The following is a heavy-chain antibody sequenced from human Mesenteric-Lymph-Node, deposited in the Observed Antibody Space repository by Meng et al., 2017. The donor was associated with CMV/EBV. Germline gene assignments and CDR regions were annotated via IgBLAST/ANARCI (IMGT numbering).Heavy chain of an antibody. D-gene: IGHD2-2*01. CDR3: ASVPASGGMDV. J-gene: IGHJ6*02. CDR2: ISSSGSTI. V-gene: IGHV3-48*04. Sequence: GESLKISCAASGFTFSDYGMHWVRQAPGKGLEWVSYISSSGSTIYYADSVKGRFTISRDNAKNSLYLQMNSLRAEDTAVYYCASVPASGGMDVWGQGTTVTVSS. CDR1: GFTFSDYG.